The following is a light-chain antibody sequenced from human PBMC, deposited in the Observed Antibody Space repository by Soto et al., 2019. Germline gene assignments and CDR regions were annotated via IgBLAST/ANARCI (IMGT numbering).Light chain of an antibody. Sequence: EIVMTQSPATLSVSPGDRATLSCRASQSVSSNLAWYQQKPGQAPRLLIYGASTRAAGIPARFSGSGSGTEFTLTISSLQSEDFAVYYCQQYNNWLWTFGQGTKVEMK. J-gene: IGKJ1*01. CDR3: QQYNNWLWT. CDR1: QSVSSN. V-gene: IGKV3-15*01. CDR2: GAS.